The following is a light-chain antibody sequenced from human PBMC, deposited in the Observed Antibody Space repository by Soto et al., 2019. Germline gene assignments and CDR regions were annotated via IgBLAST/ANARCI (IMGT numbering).Light chain of an antibody. V-gene: IGKV1-5*03. CDR1: QTISSW. CDR2: KAS. CDR3: QHYNSYSEA. J-gene: IGKJ1*01. Sequence: DIQMTQSPSTLSGSVGDRVTITCRASQTISSWLAWYQQKPGKAPKLLIYKASTLNSGVPSRFSGSGSGTEFTLTISSLQPDDFAPYYCQHYNSYSEAFGQGTKVDI.